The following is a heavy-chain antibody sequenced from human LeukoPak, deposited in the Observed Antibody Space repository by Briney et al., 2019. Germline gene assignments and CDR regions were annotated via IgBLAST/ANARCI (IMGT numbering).Heavy chain of an antibody. Sequence: ASVKVFCKASGYTFTGYYIHWVRQAPGQGLELMGWINPNSGGTNYAQKFQGRVTMTRDTSISTAYMELSRLRSDDTAVYYCARGFYGDYYYYGMDVWGRGTTVTVSS. CDR3: ARGFYGDYYYYGMDV. V-gene: IGHV1-2*02. D-gene: IGHD4-17*01. J-gene: IGHJ6*02. CDR1: GYTFTGYY. CDR2: INPNSGGT.